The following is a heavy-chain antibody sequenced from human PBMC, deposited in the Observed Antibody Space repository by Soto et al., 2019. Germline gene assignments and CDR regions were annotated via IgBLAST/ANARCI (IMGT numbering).Heavy chain of an antibody. J-gene: IGHJ5*02. CDR1: GFTFNKDW. CDR2: INNDGGST. D-gene: IGHD2-2*01. V-gene: IGHV3-74*01. Sequence: GGSLRLSCAASGFTFNKDWMHWVRQAPGKGLVWVSRINNDGGSTSYADSVKGRFTISRDNAKNTLYMQMNSLRAEDTAIYYCVRVGYCSSTSCFQFDPWGQGTLVTVSS. CDR3: VRVGYCSSTSCFQFDP.